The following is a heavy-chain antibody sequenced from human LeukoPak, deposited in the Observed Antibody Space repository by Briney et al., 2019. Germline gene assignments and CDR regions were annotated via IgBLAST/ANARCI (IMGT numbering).Heavy chain of an antibody. CDR3: ARQDYGGTDY. CDR1: GGSISSSSYY. D-gene: IGHD4-23*01. V-gene: IGHV4-39*01. CDR2: IYYSGST. Sequence: SETLSLTCTVSGGSISSSSYYWGCIRQPPGKGLEWIGNIYYSGSTYYNPSLKSRVTISVDTSKNQFSLKLSSVTAADTAVYFCARQDYGGTDYWGQGTLVTVSS. J-gene: IGHJ4*02.